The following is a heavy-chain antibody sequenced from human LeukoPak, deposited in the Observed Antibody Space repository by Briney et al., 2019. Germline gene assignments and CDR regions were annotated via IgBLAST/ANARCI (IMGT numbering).Heavy chain of an antibody. D-gene: IGHD3-22*01. CDR3: ARGGYYYDSSGYFPSSDV. CDR2: IYYSGGT. Sequence: KPSDTLSVTCTDSGGSISSECGSWIRHPAGKGLEWIGYIYYSGGTKYNPSLKSRVTISVDMSKNQFSLKLNSVTAADTAVYYCARGGYYYDSSGYFPSSDVWGKGATVTVSS. CDR1: GGSISSEC. V-gene: IGHV4-59*12. J-gene: IGHJ6*04.